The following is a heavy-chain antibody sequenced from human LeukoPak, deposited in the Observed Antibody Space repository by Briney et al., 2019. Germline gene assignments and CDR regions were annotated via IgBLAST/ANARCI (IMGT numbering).Heavy chain of an antibody. CDR1: GFTFSSYA. D-gene: IGHD6-19*01. J-gene: IGHJ4*02. V-gene: IGHV3-23*01. CDR3: AKPQFLRQWRSPFDY. CDR2: ISGSGGST. Sequence: GGSLRLSCAASGFTFSSYAMSWVRQAPGKGLEWVSAISGSGGSTSYADSVKGRFTISRDNSKNTLYLQMNSLRAEDTAVYYCAKPQFLRQWRSPFDYWGQGTLVTVSS.